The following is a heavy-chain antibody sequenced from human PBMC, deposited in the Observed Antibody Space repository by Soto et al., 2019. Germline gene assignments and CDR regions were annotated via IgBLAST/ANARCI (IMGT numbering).Heavy chain of an antibody. CDR2: IYYSGST. V-gene: IGHV4-31*03. CDR1: GGSISRGGYY. CDR3: ARFYSGYDLSWFDP. Sequence: TLSLTCTVSGGSISRGGYYWSWIRQHPGKGLEWIGYIYYSGSTYYNPSLKSRVTISVDTSKNQFSLKLSSVTAADTAVYYCARFYSGYDLSWFDPWGQGTLVTVSS. D-gene: IGHD5-12*01. J-gene: IGHJ5*02.